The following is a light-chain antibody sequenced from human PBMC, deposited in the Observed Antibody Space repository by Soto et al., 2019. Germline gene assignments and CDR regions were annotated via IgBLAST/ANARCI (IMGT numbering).Light chain of an antibody. CDR1: QSVTNY. V-gene: IGKV3-11*01. J-gene: IGKJ5*01. CDR2: ETI. Sequence: EIVLTQSPATLSLSPGERATLSCRASQSVTNYLAWYQQKAGQAPRLLIYETIHRATGIPARFSGSGSGTDFTLTIGSLEPEDFAVYYCQHRSHWLITFGQGTRLEIK. CDR3: QHRSHWLIT.